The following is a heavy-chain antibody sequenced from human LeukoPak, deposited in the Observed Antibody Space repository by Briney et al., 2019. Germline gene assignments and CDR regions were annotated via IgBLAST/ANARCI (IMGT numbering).Heavy chain of an antibody. D-gene: IGHD2-2*01. J-gene: IGHJ4*02. CDR3: AREACYGLIDY. V-gene: IGHV6-1*01. Sequence: SQTLSLTCAISGDSVSSNSAAWNYFRQSPSRGLEWLGRTYYRSKWYNDYAVFVKSRITINPDTSRNQFSLQLNSVTPEDTAVYYCAREACYGLIDYWGQGTLVTVSS. CDR1: GDSVSSNSAA. CDR2: TYYRSKWYN.